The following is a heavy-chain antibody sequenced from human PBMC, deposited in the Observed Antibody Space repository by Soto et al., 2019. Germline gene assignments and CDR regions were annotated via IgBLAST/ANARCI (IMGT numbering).Heavy chain of an antibody. CDR3: ARDVSLLWFGEVLSSYYMDV. Sequence: GGSLRLSCAASGFTFSSYWMSWVRQAPGKGLEWVANIKQDGSEKYYVDSVKGGFTISRDNAKNSLYLQMNSLRAEDTAVYYCARDVSLLWFGEVLSSYYMDVWGKGTTVTVSS. V-gene: IGHV3-7*01. J-gene: IGHJ6*03. D-gene: IGHD3-10*01. CDR2: IKQDGSEK. CDR1: GFTFSSYW.